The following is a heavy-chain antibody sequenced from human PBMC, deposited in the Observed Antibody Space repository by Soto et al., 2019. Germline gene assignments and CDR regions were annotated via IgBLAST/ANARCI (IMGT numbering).Heavy chain of an antibody. CDR1: GFTFSSYA. D-gene: IGHD6-19*01. CDR2: ISYDGSNK. V-gene: IGHV3-30-3*01. J-gene: IGHJ4*02. Sequence: QVQLVESGGGVVQPGRSLRLSCAASGFTFSSYAMHWVRQAPGKGLEWVAVISYDGSNKYYADSVKGRFTISIDNSKNTLYLQMNSLRAEDTAVYYCARSRAGQFDYWGQGTLVTVSS. CDR3: ARSRAGQFDY.